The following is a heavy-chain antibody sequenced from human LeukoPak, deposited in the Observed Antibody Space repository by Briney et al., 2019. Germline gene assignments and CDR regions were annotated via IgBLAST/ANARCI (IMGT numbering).Heavy chain of an antibody. Sequence: SETLSLTCTVSGDSISSYYWSWIRQPPGKGLEWIGYIYTSGSTNYNPSLKSRVTMSVDTSKNQFSLKLSSVTAADTAVYYCARSGIKMIVVVNGAFDIWGQGTMVTVSS. D-gene: IGHD3-22*01. CDR2: IYTSGST. V-gene: IGHV4-4*08. CDR3: ARSGIKMIVVVNGAFDI. J-gene: IGHJ3*02. CDR1: GDSISSYY.